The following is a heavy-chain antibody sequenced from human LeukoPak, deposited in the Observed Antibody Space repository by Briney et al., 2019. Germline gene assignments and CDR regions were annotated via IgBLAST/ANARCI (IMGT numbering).Heavy chain of an antibody. CDR2: ISRNSGAI. J-gene: IGHJ6*02. CDR1: AFTFDDYA. D-gene: IGHD2-21*02. Sequence: GGSLRLSCAASAFTFDDYAMHWVRQAPGKGLEWVSGISRNSGAIGYADSVKGRFTISRDNAKNSLFLQMNSLQDEDTALYFCAKGISVTDYYYGMDLWGQGTTVTVSS. CDR3: AKGISVTDYYYGMDL. V-gene: IGHV3-9*01.